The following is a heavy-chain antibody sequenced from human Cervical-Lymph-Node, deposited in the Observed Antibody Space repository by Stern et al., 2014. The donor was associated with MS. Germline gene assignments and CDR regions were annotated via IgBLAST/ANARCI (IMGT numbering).Heavy chain of an antibody. Sequence: QVTLKESGPALVKPTQPLTLTCSFSGFSFITSGTRVGWTRQPPGRALEWLARIDWNDKTFYNSSQMTRLTISKDTSKNQVVLTMTNVDPLDTATYYCARMMGSGYRHYFDYWGQGTPVTVSS. CDR3: ARMMGSGYRHYFDY. CDR2: IDWNDKT. V-gene: IGHV2-70*04. J-gene: IGHJ4*02. CDR1: GFSFITSGTR. D-gene: IGHD3-3*01.